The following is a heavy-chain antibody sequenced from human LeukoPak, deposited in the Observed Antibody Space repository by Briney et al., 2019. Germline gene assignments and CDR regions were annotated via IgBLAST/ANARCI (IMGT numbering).Heavy chain of an antibody. J-gene: IGHJ6*02. D-gene: IGHD6-6*01. CDR2: ISYDGSNK. CDR1: GFTFSSYA. CDR3: PTSSSPHYYYYYGMDV. V-gene: IGHV3-30-3*01. Sequence: GRSLRLSCAASGFTFSSYAMHWVRQAPGKGLEWVAVISYDGSNKYYADSVKGRFTISRDNSKNTLYLQMNSLRAEDTAVYYCPTSSSPHYYYYYGMDVWGQGTTVTASS.